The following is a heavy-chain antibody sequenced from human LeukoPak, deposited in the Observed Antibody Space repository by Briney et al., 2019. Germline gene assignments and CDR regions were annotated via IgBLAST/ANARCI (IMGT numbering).Heavy chain of an antibody. CDR1: GFTFSSYG. D-gene: IGHD3-22*01. CDR3: VGQVIKNYYYGMDV. Sequence: GGSLRLSCAASGFTFSSYGMHWVRQAPGKGLEWEAVISYDGSNKYYADSVKGRFTISRDNSKNTLYLQMNSLRAEDTAVYYCVGQVIKNYYYGMDVWGQGTTVTVSS. CDR2: ISYDGSNK. V-gene: IGHV3-30*03. J-gene: IGHJ6*02.